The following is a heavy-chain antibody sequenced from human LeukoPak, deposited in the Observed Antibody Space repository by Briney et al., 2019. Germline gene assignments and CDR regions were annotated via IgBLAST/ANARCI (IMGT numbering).Heavy chain of an antibody. D-gene: IGHD6-19*01. Sequence: PGGPLRLSCAASGFTFDDYAMHWVRQAPGKGLEWVSGISWNSGSIGYADSVKGRFTISRDNAKNSLYLQMNSLRAEDTALYYCAKSPGYSSGYFDYWGQGTLVTVSS. CDR1: GFTFDDYA. J-gene: IGHJ4*02. CDR3: AKSPGYSSGYFDY. V-gene: IGHV3-9*01. CDR2: ISWNSGSI.